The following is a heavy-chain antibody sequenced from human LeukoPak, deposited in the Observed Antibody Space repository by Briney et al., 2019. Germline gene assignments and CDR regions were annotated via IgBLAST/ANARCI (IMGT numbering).Heavy chain of an antibody. D-gene: IGHD1-26*01. CDR2: INRDESEK. CDR3: ARVSFSGSYHYYYYMDV. Sequence: PGGSLRLSCAASGFTFSNYAMSWVRQAPGKGLEWVANINRDESEKYYVDSVKGRFTISGDNAKNSLYLQMNNLRAEDTAVYYCARVSFSGSYHYYYYMDVWGKGTTVTISS. CDR1: GFTFSNYA. J-gene: IGHJ6*03. V-gene: IGHV3-7*01.